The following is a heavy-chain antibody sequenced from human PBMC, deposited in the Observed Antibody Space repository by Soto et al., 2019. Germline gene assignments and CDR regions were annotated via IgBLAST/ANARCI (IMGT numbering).Heavy chain of an antibody. Sequence: SGPTLVNPTQPLTLTCSFSGFSLSTSGVGVGWVRQPPGKALEWLALIYWSGDEHYRPSLKSRLTITKATSKNQVVLIMTNMDPVDTATYYCARGLATLPVFAFDVWGQGTTVTVSS. V-gene: IGHV2-5*01. CDR2: IYWSGDE. J-gene: IGHJ3*01. CDR1: GFSLSTSGVG. CDR3: ARGLATLPVFAFDV. D-gene: IGHD6-6*01.